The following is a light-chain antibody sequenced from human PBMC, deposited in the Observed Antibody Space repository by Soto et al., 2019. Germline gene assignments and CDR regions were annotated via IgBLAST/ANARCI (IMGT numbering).Light chain of an antibody. CDR2: DSS. V-gene: IGKV3-15*01. CDR3: HPYNRWPLS. CDR1: PIVSRN. Sequence: LVSPPSPATRSVSPVYISPLSCMSLPIVSRNLSCYQQPPGQTPKLLIYDSSTSATGVPARFSGGGSWTEFTLHPNSLQSEDSAVYYCHPYNRWPLSFGGGTKV. J-gene: IGKJ4*01.